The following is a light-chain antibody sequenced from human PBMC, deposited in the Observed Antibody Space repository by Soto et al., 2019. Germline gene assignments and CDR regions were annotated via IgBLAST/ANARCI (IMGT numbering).Light chain of an antibody. Sequence: EIVMTQSPGTLSVSPGERATLSCRASHSVSTYLGWYQQKPGQSPRLLIYGASTRATGIPARFSGSGSGTEFTLTISSLQSEDFAVYYCQQYNYWPITFGQGTRLEI. CDR1: HSVSTY. CDR2: GAS. V-gene: IGKV3-15*01. CDR3: QQYNYWPIT. J-gene: IGKJ5*01.